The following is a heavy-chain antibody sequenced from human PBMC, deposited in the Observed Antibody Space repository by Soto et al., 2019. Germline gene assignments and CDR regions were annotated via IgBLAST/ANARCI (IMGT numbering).Heavy chain of an antibody. CDR2: TYYRSKWYN. CDR1: GDSVSSNSAA. Sequence: SQTLSLTCAISGDSVSSNSAAWNWIRQSPSRGLEWLGRTYYRSKWYNDYAVSVKSRITINPDTSKNQFSLQLNSVTPEDTAVYYCARDVLYNWNDVPYFDYWGQGTLVTVSS. J-gene: IGHJ4*02. D-gene: IGHD1-20*01. V-gene: IGHV6-1*01. CDR3: ARDVLYNWNDVPYFDY.